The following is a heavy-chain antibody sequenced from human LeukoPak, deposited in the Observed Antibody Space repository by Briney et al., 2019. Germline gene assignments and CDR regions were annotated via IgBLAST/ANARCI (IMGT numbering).Heavy chain of an antibody. D-gene: IGHD1-26*01. CDR2: IHYNGIT. V-gene: IGHV4-59*08. Sequence: PSETLSLTCTVSGSMYNYYWSWIRQPPGKGLEWIGYIHYNGITNYNPSLKTRVTMSLDTSKNQASLNLNSVTAADTAVYYCARHISSGGTYAHFDYWGQGTLVTVSS. J-gene: IGHJ4*02. CDR1: GSMYNYY. CDR3: ARHISSGGTYAHFDY.